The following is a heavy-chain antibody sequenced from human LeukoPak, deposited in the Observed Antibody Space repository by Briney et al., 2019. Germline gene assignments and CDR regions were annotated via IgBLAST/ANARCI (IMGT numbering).Heavy chain of an antibody. CDR1: GFTFRTSW. CDR3: ARAKGYCSGGTCYLGGYFDY. J-gene: IGHJ4*02. V-gene: IGHV3-30*03. D-gene: IGHD2-15*01. Sequence: GGSLRLSCAASGFTFRTSWMHWVRQAPGKGLEWVAVISYDGSNKYYADSVKGRFTISRDNSKNTLYLQMNSLRAEDTAVYYCARAKGYCSGGTCYLGGYFDYWGQGTLVTVSS. CDR2: ISYDGSNK.